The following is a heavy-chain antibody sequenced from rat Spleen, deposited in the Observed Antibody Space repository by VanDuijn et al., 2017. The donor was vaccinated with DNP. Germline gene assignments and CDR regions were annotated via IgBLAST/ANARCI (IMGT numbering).Heavy chain of an antibody. CDR1: GFTFSNSD. V-gene: IGHV5-25*01. CDR3: ATETNYYSGDVGYFDY. D-gene: IGHD1-1*01. Sequence: EVQLVESGGGLVQPGRSMKLSCAASGFTFSNSDMAWVRRAPTKGLEWVVSIGTSGGSTYYRDSVKGRFTISRDNAKSTLYLQMDSLRSEDTATYYCATETNYYSGDVGYFDYWGQGLIVTVSS. CDR2: IGTSGGST. J-gene: IGHJ2*01.